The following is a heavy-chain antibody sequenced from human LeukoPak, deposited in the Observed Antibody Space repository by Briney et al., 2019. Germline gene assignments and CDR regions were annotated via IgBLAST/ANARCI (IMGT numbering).Heavy chain of an antibody. CDR1: GFTFDDYA. D-gene: IGHD3-22*01. CDR3: AKEYYDSSGYDY. J-gene: IGHJ4*02. CDR2: ISWNSGSI. V-gene: IGHV3-9*01. Sequence: PGGSLRLSCAASGFTFDDYAMHWVRQAPGKGLEWFSGISWNSGSIGYADSVKGRFTISRDNAKNSLYLQMNSLRAEDTALYYCAKEYYDSSGYDYWGQGTLVTVSS.